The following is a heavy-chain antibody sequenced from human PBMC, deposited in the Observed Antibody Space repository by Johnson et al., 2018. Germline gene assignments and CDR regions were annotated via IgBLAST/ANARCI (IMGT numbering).Heavy chain of an antibody. CDR3: TRGLSMT. V-gene: IGHV3-23*04. Sequence: VQLVESGGGLVQPGGSLRLSCVTSGFTFHNYAMNWVRQTPGRGLQWVASVSRSGGTTYYADSVKGRFTISRDNSNNTLLLQMSSLRADDTAVYYCTRGLSMTWGQGTMVTVSS. J-gene: IGHJ3*01. CDR2: VSRSGGTT. CDR1: GFTFHNYA.